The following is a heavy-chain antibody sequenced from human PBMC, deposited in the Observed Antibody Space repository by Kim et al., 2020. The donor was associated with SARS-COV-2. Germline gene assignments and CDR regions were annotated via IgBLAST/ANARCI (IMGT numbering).Heavy chain of an antibody. Sequence: GGSLRLSCAASGFTFSSYGMHWVRQAPGKGREWVAVIWYDGSNKYYADSVKGRFTISRDNSKNTLYLQMNSLRAEDTAVYYCAKGLPATAIYLEYYFDYWGQGTLVTVSS. CDR3: AKGLPATAIYLEYYFDY. CDR2: IWYDGSNK. J-gene: IGHJ4*02. CDR1: GFTFSSYG. V-gene: IGHV3-33*06. D-gene: IGHD2-2*02.